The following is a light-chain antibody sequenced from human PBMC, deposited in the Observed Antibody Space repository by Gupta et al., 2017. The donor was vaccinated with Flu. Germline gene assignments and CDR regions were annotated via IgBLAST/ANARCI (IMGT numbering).Light chain of an antibody. V-gene: IGKV3-11*01. Sequence: EIVLTQSPATLSLSPGERATLSCRASQSVSSYLAWYQQKPGQAPRLLIYDASNRTTGIPSRFSGRGSGTDFTLTISSLEPEDVAVYYCQQRNNWPITFGRGTKVEIK. CDR2: DAS. CDR3: QQRNNWPIT. J-gene: IGKJ4*01. CDR1: QSVSSY.